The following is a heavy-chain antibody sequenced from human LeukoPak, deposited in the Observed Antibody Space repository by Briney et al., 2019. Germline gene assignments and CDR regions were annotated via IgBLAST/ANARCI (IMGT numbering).Heavy chain of an antibody. J-gene: IGHJ6*02. Sequence: PGGSLRLSCAASGFTFSSYSMNWVRQAPGKGLEWVSSISSTSSYIYYADSLKGRFTISRDNARNSLYLQMISLRVEDTAVYYCARGVFGLYVMDVWGQGTAVTVSS. CDR1: GFTFSSYS. V-gene: IGHV3-21*01. CDR2: ISSTSSYI. D-gene: IGHD3/OR15-3a*01. CDR3: ARGVFGLYVMDV.